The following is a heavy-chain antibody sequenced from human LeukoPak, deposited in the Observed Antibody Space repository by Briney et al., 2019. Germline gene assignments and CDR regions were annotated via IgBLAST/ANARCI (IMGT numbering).Heavy chain of an antibody. V-gene: IGHV3-21*01. J-gene: IGHJ5*02. D-gene: IGHD3-10*01. CDR1: GFTFSSYS. CDR3: ARGRIYGSGSPIWFDP. Sequence: GGSLRLSCAASGFTFSSYSMNWVRQAPGKGLEWVSSISSSSSYIYYADSVKGRFTISRDNAKNSLYLQMNSLRAEDTAVYYCARGRIYGSGSPIWFDPWGQGTLVTVSS. CDR2: ISSSSSYI.